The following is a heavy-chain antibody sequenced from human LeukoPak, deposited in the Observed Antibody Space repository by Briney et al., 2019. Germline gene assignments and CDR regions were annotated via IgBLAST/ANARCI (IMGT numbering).Heavy chain of an antibody. Sequence: SVKVSCKASGGTFSSYAISWVRQAPGQGLEWMGGIIPIFGTANYAQKFQGRVTITADESTSTAYMELSSLRSEDTAVYYCATYSSSWYSDDAFDIWGQGTMVTVSS. D-gene: IGHD6-13*01. CDR2: IIPIFGTA. CDR3: ATYSSSWYSDDAFDI. J-gene: IGHJ3*02. CDR1: GGTFSSYA. V-gene: IGHV1-69*13.